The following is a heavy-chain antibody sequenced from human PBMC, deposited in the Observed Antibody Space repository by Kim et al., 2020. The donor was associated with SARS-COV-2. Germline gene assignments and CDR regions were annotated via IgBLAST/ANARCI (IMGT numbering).Heavy chain of an antibody. CDR3: ARGIGGAY. Sequence: SGSTNYTPSLKSRVTISVDTSKNQFSLKLSSVTAADTAVYYCARGIGGAYWGQGTLVTVSS. D-gene: IGHD3-10*01. CDR2: SGST. V-gene: IGHV4-34*01. J-gene: IGHJ4*02.